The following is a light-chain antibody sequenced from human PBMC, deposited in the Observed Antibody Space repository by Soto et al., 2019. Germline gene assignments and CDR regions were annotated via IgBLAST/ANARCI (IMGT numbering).Light chain of an antibody. CDR2: EGS. J-gene: IGKJ2*01. CDR1: QSVNNY. V-gene: IGKV3-11*01. CDR3: QHRANWPAT. Sequence: EIVLTQSPATLSLSPGERATLSCRASQSVNNYLAWYQQEPGQAPRLLIYEGSKRATGIPARFSGSGSGTDFTLTISSLDPEDFAVYYCQHRANWPATFGQGTKVAI.